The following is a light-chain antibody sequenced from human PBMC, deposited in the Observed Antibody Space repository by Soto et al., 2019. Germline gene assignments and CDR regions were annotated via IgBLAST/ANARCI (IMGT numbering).Light chain of an antibody. V-gene: IGKV1-17*01. CDR2: AAS. J-gene: IGKJ4*01. CDR1: QDIRNE. CDR3: LHHNSYPLT. Sequence: DIQMTQSPSSLSASVGDRVTITCRASQDIRNELGWYQQKPAKAPKRLIYAASRMQSGGPSRISGSGSGTEFTLTITSLQAEDLATYYCLHHNSYPLTFGGGTRVEIK.